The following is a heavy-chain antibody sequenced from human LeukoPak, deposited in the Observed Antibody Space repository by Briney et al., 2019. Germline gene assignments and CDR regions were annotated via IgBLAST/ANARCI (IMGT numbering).Heavy chain of an antibody. CDR2: INPNSGGT. CDR1: GYTFTSYY. J-gene: IGHJ3*02. V-gene: IGHV1-2*02. CDR3: ARPFCTNGVCYPDAFDI. D-gene: IGHD2-8*01. Sequence: ASVKVSCKASGYTFTSYYMHWVRQAPGQGLEWMGWINPNSGGTNYAQKFQGRVTMTRDTSISTAYMELSRLRSDDTAVYYCARPFCTNGVCYPDAFDIWGQGTMVTVSS.